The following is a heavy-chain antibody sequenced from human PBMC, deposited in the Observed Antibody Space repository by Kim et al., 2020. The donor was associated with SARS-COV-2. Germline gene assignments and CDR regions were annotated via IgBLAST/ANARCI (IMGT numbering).Heavy chain of an antibody. CDR2: IDPSDSYT. Sequence: GESLKISCKGSGYSFTSYWISWVRQMPGKGLEWMGRIDPSDSYTNYSPSFQGHVTISADKSISTAYLQWSSLKASDTAMYYCARLEGIVAPDKAGPHYYYYGMDVWGQGTTVTVSS. CDR3: ARLEGIVAPDKAGPHYYYYGMDV. CDR1: GYSFTSYW. J-gene: IGHJ6*02. V-gene: IGHV5-10-1*01. D-gene: IGHD1-26*01.